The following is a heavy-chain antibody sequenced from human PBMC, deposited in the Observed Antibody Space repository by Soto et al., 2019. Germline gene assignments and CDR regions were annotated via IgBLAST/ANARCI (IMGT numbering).Heavy chain of an antibody. D-gene: IGHD5-18*01. J-gene: IGHJ6*02. CDR2: IIPIFGTA. CDR1: GGTFSSYA. Sequence: SVKVSCKASGGTFSSYAISWVRQAPGQGLEWMGGIIPIFGTANYAQKFQGRVAITADKSTSTAYMELSSLRSEDTAVYYCASPPPVDTAMVTPFHYYGMDVWGQGTTVTVSS. V-gene: IGHV1-69*06. CDR3: ASPPPVDTAMVTPFHYYGMDV.